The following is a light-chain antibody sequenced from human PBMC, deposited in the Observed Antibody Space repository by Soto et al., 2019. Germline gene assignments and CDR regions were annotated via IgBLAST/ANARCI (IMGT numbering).Light chain of an antibody. CDR2: GAS. Sequence: EIVLTQSPGTLSLSPGERATLSCRASQSFRSSYLTWYHQKPGQAPRLLIFGASSRATGTPDRISGSGSGTDYTLTINRLEPKDFGVYYCQQYGDSVFTFGPGTTVEIK. CDR1: QSFRSSY. J-gene: IGKJ3*01. V-gene: IGKV3-20*01. CDR3: QQYGDSVFT.